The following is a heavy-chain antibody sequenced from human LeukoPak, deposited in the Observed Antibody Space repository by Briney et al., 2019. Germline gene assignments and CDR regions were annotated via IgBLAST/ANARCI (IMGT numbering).Heavy chain of an antibody. D-gene: IGHD1-26*01. V-gene: IGHV3-30-3*01. J-gene: IGHJ6*02. CDR2: ISYDGSNK. CDR1: GFTFSSYA. Sequence: GGSLRLSCAASGFTFSSYAMHWVRQDPGKGLEWVAVISYDGSNKYYAASVKGRFTISRDNSKNTLYLQMNSLRAEDTAVYYCARARKVGATIAGMDVWGQGTTVTVSS. CDR3: ARARKVGATIAGMDV.